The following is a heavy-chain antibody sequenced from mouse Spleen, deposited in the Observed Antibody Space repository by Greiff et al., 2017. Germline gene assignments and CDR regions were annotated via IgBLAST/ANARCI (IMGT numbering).Heavy chain of an antibody. Sequence: VQLQQPGAELVRPGSSVKLSCKASGYTFTSYWMHWVKQRPIQGLEWIGNIDPSDSATHYTQKFKDKATLTVDKSSSTAYMQLSSLTSEDSAVYYWARTMGFAMDYWGQGTSVTFSS. D-gene: IGHD1-1*02. CDR1: GYTFTSYW. V-gene: IGHV1-52*01. J-gene: IGHJ4*01. CDR3: ARTMGFAMDY. CDR2: IDPSDSAT.